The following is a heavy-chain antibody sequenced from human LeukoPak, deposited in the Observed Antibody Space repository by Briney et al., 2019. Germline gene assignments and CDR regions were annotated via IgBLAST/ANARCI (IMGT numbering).Heavy chain of an antibody. CDR1: GFTFSSYT. Sequence: LRLSCAASGFTFSSYTMSWVRRLPGKGLEWIGYIYYSGSTYYNPSLKSRLTISVDTSKNQFSLKVSSVTAADTAVYYCARRRGNTSGFQGYYFDYWGQGTLVTVSS. J-gene: IGHJ4*02. D-gene: IGHD6-19*01. CDR2: IYYSGST. CDR3: ARRRGNTSGFQGYYFDY. V-gene: IGHV4-31*02.